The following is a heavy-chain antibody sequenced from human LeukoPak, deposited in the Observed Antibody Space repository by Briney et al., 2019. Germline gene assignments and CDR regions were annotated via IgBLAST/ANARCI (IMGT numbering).Heavy chain of an antibody. D-gene: IGHD2-15*01. CDR2: ISGSGGST. CDR3: AKANIVVVVAATIHFDY. CDR1: GFTFSSYA. V-gene: IGHV3-23*01. Sequence: PGGSLRLSCAASGFTFSSYAMTWVRQAPGKGLEWVSTISGSGGSTYYADSVKGRFTISRDNSKNTLYLQMNGLRVEDTAVYYCAKANIVVVVAATIHFDYWGQGTLVTVSS. J-gene: IGHJ4*02.